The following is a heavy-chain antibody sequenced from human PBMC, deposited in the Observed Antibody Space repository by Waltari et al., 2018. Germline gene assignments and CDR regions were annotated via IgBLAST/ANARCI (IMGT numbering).Heavy chain of an antibody. CDR2: INSDGGST. J-gene: IGHJ4*02. D-gene: IGHD3-22*01. Sequence: EVQLVESGGGLVQPGGSLRLSCAASGFTFSSYWMHWVRQAPGKGLVWVSRINSDGGSTSNADSVKGRFTISRDDAKNTLYLQMNSLRAEDTAVYYCASSYDSSGYYLGGLDYWGQGTLVTVSS. CDR3: ASSYDSSGYYLGGLDY. CDR1: GFTFSSYW. V-gene: IGHV3-74*01.